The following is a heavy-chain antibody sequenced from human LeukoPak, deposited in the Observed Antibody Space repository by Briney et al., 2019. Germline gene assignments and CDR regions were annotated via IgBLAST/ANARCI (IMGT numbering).Heavy chain of an antibody. J-gene: IGHJ4*02. V-gene: IGHV3-23*01. CDR3: AKAPVTTCRGAYCYPFDY. D-gene: IGHD2-21*01. Sequence: GGSLRLSCAASGFTFSSNGMHWVRQAPGKGLEWVSAISDSGNTYHADSVKGRFTISRDSSKNTLFLQMNRLRPEDAAVYYCAKAPVTTCRGAYCYPFDYWGQGTLVTVSS. CDR1: GFTFSSNG. CDR2: ISDSGNT.